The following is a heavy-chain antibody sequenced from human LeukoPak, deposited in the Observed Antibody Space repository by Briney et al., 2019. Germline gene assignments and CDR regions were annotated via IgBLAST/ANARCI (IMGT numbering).Heavy chain of an antibody. CDR2: IKQDGSEK. V-gene: IGHV3-7*01. D-gene: IGHD5/OR15-5a*01. CDR3: VRGDLRLPRSTPDC. CDR1: GFTFSSYW. J-gene: IGHJ4*02. Sequence: GGSLRLSCAASGFTFSSYWMSWVRQAPGKGLEWVANIKQDGSEKYYVDSVKGRFTISRDNAKNSLYLQMNSLRGEDTAVYYCVRGDLRLPRSTPDCWGQGTLVTVSS.